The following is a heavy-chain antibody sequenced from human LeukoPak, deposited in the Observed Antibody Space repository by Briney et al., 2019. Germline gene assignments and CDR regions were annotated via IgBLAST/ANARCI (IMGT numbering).Heavy chain of an antibody. V-gene: IGHV3-23*01. D-gene: IGHD4-23*01. CDR2: ISGSGGST. CDR3: AKTPAILATVVLYYFDY. J-gene: IGHJ4*02. CDR1: GFTISNYG. Sequence: QSGGSLRLSCAASGFTISNYGMSWVRQAPGKGLEWVSAISGSGGSTYYADSVKGRFTISRDNSKNTLYLQMNSLRAEDTAVYYCAKTPAILATVVLYYFDYWGQGTLVTVSS.